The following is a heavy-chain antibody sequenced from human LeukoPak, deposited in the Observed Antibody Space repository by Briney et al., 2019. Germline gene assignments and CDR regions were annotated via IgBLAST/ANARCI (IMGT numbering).Heavy chain of an antibody. V-gene: IGHV3-30-3*01. J-gene: IGHJ4*02. D-gene: IGHD1-26*01. CDR2: ISYDGSNK. CDR1: GFTFSSYA. CDR3: AREWHATFDY. Sequence: GGSLRLSCAASGFTFSSYAMHWVRQAPGKGLEWVAVISYDGSNKYYADSVKGRFTISRDNAKNSLYLQMNSLRAEDTAVYYCAREWHATFDYWGQGILVTVSS.